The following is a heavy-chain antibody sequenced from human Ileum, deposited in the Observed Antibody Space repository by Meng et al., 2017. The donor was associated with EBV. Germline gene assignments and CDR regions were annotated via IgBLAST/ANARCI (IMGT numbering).Heavy chain of an antibody. CDR1: GGPINRSSYY. J-gene: IGHJ5*02. CDR2: IYYSGRT. Sequence: HLPLKDPGPVRVKPSQTRSLTCPVSGGPINRSSYYWGWIRQPQGKGLEWIGSIYYSGRTYYNPSLKSRVTISVDTSKNQFSLKLSSVTAADTAVYYCARPIAAAGWFDPWGQGTLVTVSS. D-gene: IGHD6-13*01. CDR3: ARPIAAAGWFDP. V-gene: IGHV4-39*01.